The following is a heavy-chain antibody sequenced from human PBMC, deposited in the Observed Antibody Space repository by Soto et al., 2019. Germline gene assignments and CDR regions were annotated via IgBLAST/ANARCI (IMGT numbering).Heavy chain of an antibody. V-gene: IGHV5-51*01. CDR3: ARMTSGTPWDGGMDV. CDR2: IYPGDSDT. J-gene: IGHJ6*02. Sequence: PGESLKISCKGSGYSFTSYWIGWVRQMPGKGLEWMGIIYPGDSDTRYSPSFQGQVTISADKSISTAYLQWSSLKASDTAMYYCARMTSGTPWDGGMDVWGQGTTVTVSS. D-gene: IGHD6-13*01. CDR1: GYSFTSYW.